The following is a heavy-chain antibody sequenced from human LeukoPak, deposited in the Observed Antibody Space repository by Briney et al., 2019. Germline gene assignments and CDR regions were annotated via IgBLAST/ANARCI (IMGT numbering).Heavy chain of an antibody. J-gene: IGHJ4*02. CDR3: ARDVSWGGSAFDY. V-gene: IGHV1-2*02. D-gene: IGHD3-3*01. Sequence: GASVKVSCKTSGYTFTGYYMHWVRQAPGQGLEWMGWVTPSTGDTKYAQKFQGRVTMTRDTSISTAYMELNRLKSDDTAVYYCARDVSWGGSAFDYWGQGTLVTVSS. CDR2: VTPSTGDT. CDR1: GYTFTGYY.